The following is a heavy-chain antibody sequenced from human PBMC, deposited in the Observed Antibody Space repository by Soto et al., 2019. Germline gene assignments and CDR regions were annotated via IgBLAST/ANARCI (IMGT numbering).Heavy chain of an antibody. V-gene: IGHV3-23*01. J-gene: IGHJ3*02. CDR1: GFTFSSYA. CDR2: ISGSGGST. CDR3: ARPRVVSGPLDAFDI. D-gene: IGHD3-10*01. Sequence: GGFLRLSCAASGFTFSSYAISWVRQAPGKGLEWVSAISGSGGSTYYADSVKGRFTISRDNSKNTLYLQMNSLRAEDTAVYYCARPRVVSGPLDAFDIWGQGTMVTVSS.